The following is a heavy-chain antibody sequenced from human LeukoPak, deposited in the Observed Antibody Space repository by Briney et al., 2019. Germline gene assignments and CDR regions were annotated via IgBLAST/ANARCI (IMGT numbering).Heavy chain of an antibody. J-gene: IGHJ4*02. V-gene: IGHV4-39*01. CDR1: GGSIRSSYYY. Sequence: SETLSLTCTVSGGSIRSSYYYWGWIRQPPGKGLEWIGSIYYSGSTYYNPSLKSRVTISVDTSKNQFSLKLSSVTAADTAVYYCARHKWERGYSYGYGPGDYWGQGTLVTVS. CDR3: ARHKWERGYSYGYGPGDY. CDR2: IYYSGST. D-gene: IGHD5-18*01.